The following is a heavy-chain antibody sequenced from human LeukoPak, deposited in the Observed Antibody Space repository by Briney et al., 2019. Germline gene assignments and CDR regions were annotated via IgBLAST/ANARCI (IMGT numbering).Heavy chain of an antibody. J-gene: IGHJ5*02. CDR1: GGSISSYY. Sequence: SETLSLTCTVSGGSISSYYWSWIRQPPGKGLEWIGYIYYSGSTNYNPSLKSRVTISVDTSKNQFSLKLSSVTAADTAVYHCAQNPRGYSSSWYENWFDPWGQGTLVTVSS. CDR2: IYYSGST. CDR3: AQNPRGYSSSWYENWFDP. D-gene: IGHD6-13*01. V-gene: IGHV4-59*08.